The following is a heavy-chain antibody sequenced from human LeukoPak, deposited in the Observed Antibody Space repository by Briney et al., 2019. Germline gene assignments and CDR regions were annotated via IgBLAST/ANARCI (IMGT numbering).Heavy chain of an antibody. Sequence: GGSLRLSCAASGFTFSTYSMNWVRQAPGKGLEWVSYISSSSSTIYYADSVKGRFTISRDKARNSLYLQMNSLRAEDTAVYYCARGSTYYDSSGQVPFDYWGQGTLVTVSS. D-gene: IGHD3-22*01. CDR3: ARGSTYYDSSGQVPFDY. V-gene: IGHV3-48*01. J-gene: IGHJ4*02. CDR1: GFTFSTYS. CDR2: ISSSSSTI.